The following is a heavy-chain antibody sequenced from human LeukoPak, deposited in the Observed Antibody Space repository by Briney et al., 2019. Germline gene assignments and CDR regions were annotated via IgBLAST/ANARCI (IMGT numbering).Heavy chain of an antibody. CDR3: ARDTSSGWYGGNWFDP. CDR2: ISAYNGNT. J-gene: IGHJ5*02. Sequence: GASVKVSCKASGYTFTSYGISWVRQAPGQGLEWMGWISAYNGNTNYAQKLQGRVTMTTDTSTSTAYMELRSLRSDDTAVYCCARDTSSGWYGGNWFDPWGQGTLVTVSS. D-gene: IGHD6-19*01. V-gene: IGHV1-18*01. CDR1: GYTFTSYG.